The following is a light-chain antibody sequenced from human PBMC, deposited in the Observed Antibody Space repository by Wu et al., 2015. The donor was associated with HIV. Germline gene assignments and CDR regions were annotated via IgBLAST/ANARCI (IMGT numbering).Light chain of an antibody. V-gene: IGKV3-20*01. CDR2: GAS. Sequence: EIVLTQSPGTLSLSPGERATLSCRASQSVSSSYLAWYQQKPGQAPRLLIYGASSRATGIADFTLTISRLEPEDFAVYYCQQYGSSPGTFGQGT. CDR1: QSVSSSY. J-gene: IGKJ5*01. CDR3: QQYGSSPGT.